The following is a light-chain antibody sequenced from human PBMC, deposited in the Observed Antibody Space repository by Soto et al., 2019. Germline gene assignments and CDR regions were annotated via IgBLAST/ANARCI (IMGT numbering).Light chain of an antibody. CDR2: ASS. CDR1: QGIGTY. V-gene: IGKV1-9*01. Sequence: VTVTCRASQGIGTYLVWYQQKSGKAPTVLIYASSTLQTGVPSRFSGSGSGTDFSLTISSLHPEDVATYYCQQVDSYPRTFGQGTKVDIK. J-gene: IGKJ1*01. CDR3: QQVDSYPRT.